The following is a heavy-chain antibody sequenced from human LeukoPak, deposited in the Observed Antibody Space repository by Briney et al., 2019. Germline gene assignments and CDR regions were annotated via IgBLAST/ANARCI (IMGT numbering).Heavy chain of an antibody. J-gene: IGHJ4*02. D-gene: IGHD3-10*01. CDR3: ARGPYWGYYGSGSYYN. Sequence: GPVKVTCKASGYTFTSYGISWVRQAPGQVLEWMGWISAYNGNTNYAQKLQGRVTMTTDTSTSTAYMELRSLRSDDTAVYYCARGPYWGYYGSGSYYNWGQRTLVTVSS. CDR2: ISAYNGNT. V-gene: IGHV1-18*01. CDR1: GYTFTSYG.